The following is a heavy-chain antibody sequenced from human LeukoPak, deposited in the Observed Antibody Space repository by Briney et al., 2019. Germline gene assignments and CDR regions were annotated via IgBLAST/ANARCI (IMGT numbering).Heavy chain of an antibody. D-gene: IGHD2-2*01. V-gene: IGHV1-46*01. CDR2: INPSGGST. Sequence: ASVKVSCKASGYTFTGYYMHWVRQAPGQGLEWMGIINPSGGSTSYAQKFQGRVTMTRDTSTSTAYMELSSLRSEDTAVYYCARDAAPDIVVVPAAAWFDPWGQGTLVTVSS. CDR1: GYTFTGYY. CDR3: ARDAAPDIVVVPAAAWFDP. J-gene: IGHJ5*02.